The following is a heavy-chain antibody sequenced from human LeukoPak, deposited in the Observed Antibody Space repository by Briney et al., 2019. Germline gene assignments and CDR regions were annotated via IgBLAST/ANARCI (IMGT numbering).Heavy chain of an antibody. Sequence: GGSLRLSCAASGFTFSSYWMHWVRQAPGKGLVWVSRINSDGSSTSYADSVKGRFTISRDNAKNTLYLQMNSLRAEDTAMYYCARDQGGILTGYYTEFDYWGQGTLVTVSS. J-gene: IGHJ4*02. V-gene: IGHV3-74*01. CDR3: ARDQGGILTGYYTEFDY. CDR2: INSDGSST. D-gene: IGHD3-9*01. CDR1: GFTFSSYW.